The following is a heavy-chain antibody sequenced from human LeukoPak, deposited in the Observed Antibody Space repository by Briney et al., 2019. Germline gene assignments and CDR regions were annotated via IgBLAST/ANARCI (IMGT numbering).Heavy chain of an antibody. J-gene: IGHJ4*02. D-gene: IGHD1-1*01. Sequence: SETLSLTCAVYGGSFSGYYWSWIRQPPGKGLEWIGEINHSGSTNYNPSLKSRVTISVDTSKNQFSLKLSSVTAADTAVYYCARDRELEFPYDYWGQGTLVTVSS. CDR3: ARDRELEFPYDY. CDR2: INHSGST. V-gene: IGHV4-34*01. CDR1: GGSFSGYY.